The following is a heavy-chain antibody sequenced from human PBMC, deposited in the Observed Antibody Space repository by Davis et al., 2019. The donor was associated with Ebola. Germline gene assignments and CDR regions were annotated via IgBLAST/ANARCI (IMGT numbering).Heavy chain of an antibody. CDR1: GFTFSDYY. V-gene: IGHV3-49*03. CDR2: IRSKAYGGTT. J-gene: IGHJ6*02. D-gene: IGHD5-18*01. Sequence: GGSLRLSCAASGFTFSDYYMSWIRQAPGKGLEWVGFIRSKAYGGTTEYAASVKGRFTISRDDSKSIAYLQMNSLKTEDTAVYYCTRDGLHYYYGMDVWGQGTTVTVSS. CDR3: TRDGLHYYYGMDV.